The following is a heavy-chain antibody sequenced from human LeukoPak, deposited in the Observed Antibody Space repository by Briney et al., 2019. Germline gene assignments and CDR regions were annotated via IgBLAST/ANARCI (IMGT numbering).Heavy chain of an antibody. CDR2: MNPNSGNT. CDR3: ARGRGSTVTTEWFDP. Sequence: GASVKVSCKASGYTFTSYDINWVRQATRQGLEWMGWMNPNSGNTGYAQKFQGRVTFTRNTSISTTYMEVSSLRSEDTAVYYCARGRGSTVTTEWFDPWGQGTLVTVSS. D-gene: IGHD4-11*01. CDR1: GYTFTSYD. V-gene: IGHV1-8*03. J-gene: IGHJ5*02.